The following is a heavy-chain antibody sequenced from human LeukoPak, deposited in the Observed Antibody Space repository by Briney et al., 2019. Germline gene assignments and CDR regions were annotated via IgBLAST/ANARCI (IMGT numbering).Heavy chain of an antibody. CDR2: ISYDGSNK. Sequence: PGGSLRLSCAASGFTFSSYGMHWVRQAPGKGLEWVAVISYDGSNKYYADPVKGRFTISRDNSKNTLYLQMNSLRAGDTAVYYCAKDMYSSSWYYFDYWGQGTLVTVSS. V-gene: IGHV3-30*18. D-gene: IGHD6-13*01. CDR1: GFTFSSYG. J-gene: IGHJ4*02. CDR3: AKDMYSSSWYYFDY.